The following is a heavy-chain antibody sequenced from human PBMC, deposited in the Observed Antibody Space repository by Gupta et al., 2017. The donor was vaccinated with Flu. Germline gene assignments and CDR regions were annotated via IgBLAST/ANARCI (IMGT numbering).Heavy chain of an antibody. CDR2: IYYSGST. D-gene: IGHD6-19*01. V-gene: IGHV4-39*01. J-gene: IGHJ4*02. CDR3: ARRIAVAGDHFDC. Sequence: SRQPPGKGLEWIANIYYSGSTYYNPSLRSRVAISLDTSKNQFSLKMTSLTAADTAVYYCARRIAVAGDHFDCWGQGALVTVSS.